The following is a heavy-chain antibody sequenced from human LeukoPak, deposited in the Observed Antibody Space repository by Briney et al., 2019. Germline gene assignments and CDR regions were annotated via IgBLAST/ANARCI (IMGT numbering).Heavy chain of an antibody. CDR3: ARDQRSGYEYFDY. CDR2: ISSSGSTI. CDR1: GFTFSDYY. V-gene: IGHV3-11*01. D-gene: IGHD5-12*01. J-gene: IGHJ4*02. Sequence: GGSLRLSCAASGFTFSDYYMSWICQAPGKGLEWVSYISSSGSTIYYADSVKGRFTISRDNAKNSLYLQMNSLRAEDTAVYYCARDQRSGYEYFDYWGQGTLVTVSS.